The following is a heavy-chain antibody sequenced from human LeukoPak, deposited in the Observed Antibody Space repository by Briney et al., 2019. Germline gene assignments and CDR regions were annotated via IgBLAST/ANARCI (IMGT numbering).Heavy chain of an antibody. CDR1: GFTFSSYA. Sequence: GGSLRLSCAASGFTFSSYAMHWVRQAPGKGLEWVAVISYDGSNKYYADSVKGRFTISRDNSKNTLYLQMNSLRAEDTAVYYCARSSRPEDYGDSWGQGTLVTVSS. CDR3: ARSSRPEDYGDS. V-gene: IGHV3-30-3*01. CDR2: ISYDGSNK. J-gene: IGHJ4*02.